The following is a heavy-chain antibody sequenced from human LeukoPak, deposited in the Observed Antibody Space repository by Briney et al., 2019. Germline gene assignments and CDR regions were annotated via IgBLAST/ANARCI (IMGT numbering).Heavy chain of an antibody. Sequence: GGSLILSCAASGFTFSSYAMNWVHQAPGKGLEWVSGIRGSGDTTYYADSVKGRRFTISRDNSKNTLYLQMNSLRADDTAVYYCARVLGIVGGWGQGTLVTVSS. CDR2: IRGSGDTT. D-gene: IGHD1-26*01. V-gene: IGHV3-23*01. CDR3: ARVLGIVGG. CDR1: GFTFSSYA. J-gene: IGHJ4*02.